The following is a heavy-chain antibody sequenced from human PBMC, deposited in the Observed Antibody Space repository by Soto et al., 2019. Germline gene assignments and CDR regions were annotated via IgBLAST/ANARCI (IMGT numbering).Heavy chain of an antibody. CDR2: IYDSGNT. D-gene: IGHD6-13*01. V-gene: IGHV4-30-2*01. Sequence: SETLSLTCAVSGGSISGTTYSWSWIRQPPGKGLEWIGYIYDSGNTYYNPSLKSQFSISVDRSKNQFSLKLISVTAADTAVYYCARGQGAAAGHSNFDYWGQGALVTVSS. J-gene: IGHJ4*02. CDR3: ARGQGAAAGHSNFDY. CDR1: GGSISGTTYS.